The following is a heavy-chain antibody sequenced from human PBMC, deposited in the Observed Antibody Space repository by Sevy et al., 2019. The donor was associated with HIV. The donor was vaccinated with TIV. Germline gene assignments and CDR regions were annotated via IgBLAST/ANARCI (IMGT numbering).Heavy chain of an antibody. CDR3: ARDKQGSGWYFDAFDI. CDR2: IIPIFGTA. CDR1: GGTFSSYA. Sequence: ASVKVSCKASGGTFSSYAISWLRQAPGQGLEWMGGIIPIFGTANYAQKFQGRVTITADESTSTAYMELSSLRSEDTAVYYCARDKQGSGWYFDAFDIWGQGTMVTVSS. J-gene: IGHJ3*02. D-gene: IGHD6-19*01. V-gene: IGHV1-69*13.